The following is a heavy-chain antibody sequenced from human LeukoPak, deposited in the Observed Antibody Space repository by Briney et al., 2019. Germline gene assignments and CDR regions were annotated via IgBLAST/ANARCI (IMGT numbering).Heavy chain of an antibody. D-gene: IGHD5-18*01. J-gene: IGHJ4*02. Sequence: PLETLSLTCTVSGGSISSYYWSWIRQPPGKGLEWIGYIYYSGSTNYNPSLKSRVIISVDTSKNQFSLKLSSVTAADTAVYYCARDDGYQFDYWGQGTLVTVSS. V-gene: IGHV4-59*01. CDR2: IYYSGST. CDR1: GGSISSYY. CDR3: ARDDGYQFDY.